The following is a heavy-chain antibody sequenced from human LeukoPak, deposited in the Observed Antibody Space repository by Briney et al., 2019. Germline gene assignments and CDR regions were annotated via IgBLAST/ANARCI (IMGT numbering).Heavy chain of an antibody. CDR2: IIPIFGTA. CDR1: GGTFSSYA. Sequence: GASVKVSCKASGGTFSSYAISWVRQAPGQGLEWMGGIIPIFGTANYAQKFQGRVTITADESTSTAYMELSSLRSEDTAVYYCARDPAGYSGYEGYFDYWGQGTLVTVSS. D-gene: IGHD5-12*01. CDR3: ARDPAGYSGYEGYFDY. J-gene: IGHJ4*02. V-gene: IGHV1-69*13.